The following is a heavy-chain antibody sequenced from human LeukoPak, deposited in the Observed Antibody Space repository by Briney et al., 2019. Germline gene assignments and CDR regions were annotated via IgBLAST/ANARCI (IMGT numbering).Heavy chain of an antibody. CDR3: ARSMVIVVVMPNY. J-gene: IGHJ4*02. CDR2: INPNSGGT. Sequence: ASVKVSCKASGYTLTGYYMHWVRQAPGQGLEWMGWINPNSGGTNYAQKFQGRVTMTRDTSISTAYMELSRLRSDDTAVYYCARSMVIVVVMPNYWGQGTLVTVSS. V-gene: IGHV1-2*02. D-gene: IGHD3-22*01. CDR1: GYTLTGYY.